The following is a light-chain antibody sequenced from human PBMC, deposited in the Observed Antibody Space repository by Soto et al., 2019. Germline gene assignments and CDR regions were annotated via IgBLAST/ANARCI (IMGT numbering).Light chain of an antibody. J-gene: IGKJ5*01. CDR2: ASS. CDR3: QLYGISPH. Sequence: IVSTQSLGTLSLSPGERATLSCKTSQSRGSNFLAWYQHKPGQAPRLLIYASSNRATGIPDRFSGSASGTDFTLTINRLEPEDFAVYYCQLYGISPHFGQGTRLEIK. CDR1: QSRGSNF. V-gene: IGKV3-20*01.